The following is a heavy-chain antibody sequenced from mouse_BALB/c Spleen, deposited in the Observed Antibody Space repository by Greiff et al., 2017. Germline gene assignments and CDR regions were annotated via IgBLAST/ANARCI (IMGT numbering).Heavy chain of an antibody. D-gene: IGHD1-1*01. CDR2: ISSGGST. CDR3: ARDYYEDAMDY. V-gene: IGHV5-6-5*01. Sequence: EVQGVESGGGLVKPGGSLKLSCAASGFTFSSYAMSWVRQTPEKRLEWVASISSGGSTYYPDSVKGRFTISRDNARNILYPQMSSLRSEDTAMYYCARDYYEDAMDYWGQGTSVTVSS. CDR1: GFTFSSYA. J-gene: IGHJ4*01.